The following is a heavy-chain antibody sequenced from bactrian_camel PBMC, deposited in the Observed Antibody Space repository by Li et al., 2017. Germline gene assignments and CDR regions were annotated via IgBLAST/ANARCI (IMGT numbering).Heavy chain of an antibody. D-gene: IGHD5*01. CDR1: AMEYHLYC. CDR3: AVGTSLYDLQRARPKY. J-gene: IGHJ4*01. V-gene: IGHV3S53*01. CDR2: IDGDAKT. Sequence: HVQLVESGGGSVQAGGSLRLSCVASAMEYHLYCMGWFRQSPGKGREEVATIDGDAKTTYADAVQGRFTISVDNAENTLYLQMNSLKPEDTAVYYCAVGTSLYDLQRARPKYWGQGTQVTVS.